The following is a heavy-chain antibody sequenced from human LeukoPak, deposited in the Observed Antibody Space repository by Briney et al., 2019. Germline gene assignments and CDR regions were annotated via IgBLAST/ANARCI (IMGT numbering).Heavy chain of an antibody. CDR2: IYSGGST. CDR1: GFTVSSNY. J-gene: IGHJ4*02. D-gene: IGHD3-22*01. V-gene: IGHV3-66*01. CDR3: AKGLGDSSGYVDY. Sequence: GGSLRLSCAASGFTVSSNYMSWVRQAPGKGLEWVSVIYSGGSTYYADSVKGRFTISRDNSKNTLYLQMNSLRAEDTAVYYCAKGLGDSSGYVDYWGQGTLVTVSS.